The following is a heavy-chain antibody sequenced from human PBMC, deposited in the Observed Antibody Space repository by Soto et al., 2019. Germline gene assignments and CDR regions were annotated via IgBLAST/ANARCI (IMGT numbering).Heavy chain of an antibody. CDR2: FIPILDMA. V-gene: IGHV1-69*02. J-gene: IGHJ4*02. Sequence: QVQVVQSGAEVKKPESSAKVSCKPSGGTFNTYTVNWVRLAPGHGLEWMGRFIPILDMANYAQKFQDRVTITADRSTFTAYMELNSLTSDVTAVYYCAITYCRDNSCPRDFDFWGPGTRVTVSS. CDR3: AITYCRDNSCPRDFDF. CDR1: GGTFNTYT. D-gene: IGHD2-21*01.